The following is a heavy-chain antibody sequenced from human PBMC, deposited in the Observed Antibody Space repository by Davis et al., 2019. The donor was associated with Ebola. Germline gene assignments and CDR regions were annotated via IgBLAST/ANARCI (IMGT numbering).Heavy chain of an antibody. D-gene: IGHD1-14*01. J-gene: IGHJ6*02. CDR1: GYTFTSYG. Sequence: ASVKVSCKTSGYTFTSYGISWVRQAPGQGLEWMGWISAYNGNTNYAQKLQGRVTMTTDTSTSTAYMGLRSLRSDDTAVYYCARLPESSWVDGMDVWGQGTTVTVSS. CDR3: ARLPESSWVDGMDV. CDR2: ISAYNGNT. V-gene: IGHV1-18*04.